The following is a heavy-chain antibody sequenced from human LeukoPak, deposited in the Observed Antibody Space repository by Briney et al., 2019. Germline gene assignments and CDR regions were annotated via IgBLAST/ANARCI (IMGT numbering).Heavy chain of an antibody. J-gene: IGHJ4*02. D-gene: IGHD2-21*01. V-gene: IGHV4-59*01. CDR1: GESISGFY. CDR2: IYYSGST. CDR3: ARGVVIAPQTFDY. Sequence: PSETLSLTCTVSGESISGFYWTWIRQPPGKGLEWIGYIYYSGSTNYSPSLKSRVTISVDTSKNQFSLKLSSVTAADTAVYYCARGVVIAPQTFDYWGQGTLVTVSS.